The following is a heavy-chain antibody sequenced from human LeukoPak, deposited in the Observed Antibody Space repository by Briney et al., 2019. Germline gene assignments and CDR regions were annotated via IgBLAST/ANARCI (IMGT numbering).Heavy chain of an antibody. CDR1: GFTFSTYW. CDR3: ARDYSTSGWPIGL. CDR2: INQDGSGK. Sequence: PGGSLRLSCAASGFTFSTYWMIWVRQAPGKGLEWLANINQDGSGKYYVDSVRGRFTISRDNAKDSLFLQMNSLRAEDTAVYYCARDYSTSGWPIGLWGQGTLVTVSS. D-gene: IGHD6-19*01. J-gene: IGHJ4*02. V-gene: IGHV3-7*05.